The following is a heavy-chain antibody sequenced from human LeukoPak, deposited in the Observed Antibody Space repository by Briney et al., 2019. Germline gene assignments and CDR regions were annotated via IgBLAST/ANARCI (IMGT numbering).Heavy chain of an antibody. CDR3: AKDDVGIAAAGTGY. CDR1: GFTFSSYA. V-gene: IGHV3-23*01. D-gene: IGHD6-13*01. Sequence: GGSLRLSCAASGFTFSSYAMSWVRQAPGKGLEWVSSISGSGGSTYYADSVKGRFTISRDNSKNTLYLQMNSLGAEDTAVYYCAKDDVGIAAAGTGYWGQGTLVTVSS. J-gene: IGHJ4*02. CDR2: ISGSGGST.